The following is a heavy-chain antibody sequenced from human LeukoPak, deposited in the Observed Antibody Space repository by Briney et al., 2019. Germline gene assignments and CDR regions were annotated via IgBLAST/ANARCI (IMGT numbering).Heavy chain of an antibody. D-gene: IGHD3-22*01. Sequence: ASVKVSCKASGYTFTNYGISWVRQAPGQGLEWMGWISAYNGNTNYTQTLQGRVTMTTDTSTSTAFMELGSLKSDDTAVYYCARETLYYYDSSGYYFQYFQHWGQGTLVTVSS. J-gene: IGHJ1*01. V-gene: IGHV1-18*01. CDR2: ISAYNGNT. CDR1: GYTFTNYG. CDR3: ARETLYYYDSSGYYFQYFQH.